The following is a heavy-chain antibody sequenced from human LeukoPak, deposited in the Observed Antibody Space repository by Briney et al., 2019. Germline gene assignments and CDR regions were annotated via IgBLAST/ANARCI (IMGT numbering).Heavy chain of an antibody. J-gene: IGHJ4*02. CDR3: ARDLSYYGSGSYYFDY. V-gene: IGHV1-2*02. D-gene: IGHD3-10*01. CDR2: INPNTGGT. Sequence: ASVKVSCKASGYTFTGYYMHWVRQAPGQGLEWMGWINPNTGGTNYAQKFQGRVTMTRDTSISTAYMELSRLRSDDTAVYYCARDLSYYGSGSYYFDYWGQGTLVTVSS. CDR1: GYTFTGYY.